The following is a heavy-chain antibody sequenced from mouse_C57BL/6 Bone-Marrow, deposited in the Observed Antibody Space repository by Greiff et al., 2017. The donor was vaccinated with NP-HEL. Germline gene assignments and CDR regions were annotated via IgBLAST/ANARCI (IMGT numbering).Heavy chain of an antibody. V-gene: IGHV7-1*01. CDR3: ARDANYGHWYFDV. CDR2: SRNKANDYTT. Sequence: EVKLVESGGGLVQSGRSLRLSCATSGFTFSDFYMEWVRQAPGKGLEWIAASRNKANDYTTEYSASVKGRFIVSRDTSQSILYLQMNALRAEDTAIYYCARDANYGHWYFDVWGTGTTVTVSS. CDR1: GFTFSDFY. D-gene: IGHD1-1*01. J-gene: IGHJ1*03.